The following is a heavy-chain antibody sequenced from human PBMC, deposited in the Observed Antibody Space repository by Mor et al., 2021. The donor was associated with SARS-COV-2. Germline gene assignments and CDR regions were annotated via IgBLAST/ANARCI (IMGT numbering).Heavy chain of an antibody. CDR2: INTNSGVT. V-gene: IGHV1-2*02. CDR3: ARGDEGVFDY. J-gene: IGHJ4*02. Sequence: VRQAPGQGLEWMAWINTNSGVTKDAQKFQGRVTMTSDTSSSTVYLELNSLRPDDTAVYYCARGDEGVFDYWGQGTLV. D-gene: IGHD2-21*01.